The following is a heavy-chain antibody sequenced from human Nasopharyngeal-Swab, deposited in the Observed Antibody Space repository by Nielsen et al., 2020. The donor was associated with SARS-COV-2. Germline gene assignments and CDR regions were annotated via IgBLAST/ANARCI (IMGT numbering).Heavy chain of an antibody. J-gene: IGHJ4*02. CDR3: ARAVAGATDY. Sequence: GESLKISCAVSGFTFITFWMTWVRQAPGKGLEWVANIKEDGSQKYYLDSVKGRFTISRDNAKNSLYLQMNSLRAEDTAIYFCARAVAGATDYWGQGTLVTVSS. V-gene: IGHV3-7*03. CDR2: IKEDGSQK. D-gene: IGHD1-26*01. CDR1: GFTFITFW.